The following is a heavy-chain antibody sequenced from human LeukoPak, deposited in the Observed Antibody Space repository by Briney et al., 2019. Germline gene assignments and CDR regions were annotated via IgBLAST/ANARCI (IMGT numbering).Heavy chain of an antibody. CDR3: ARDQGINYYDSSGYPQTPSSFDY. CDR1: GGTFSSYT. V-gene: IGHV1-69*04. Sequence: SVKVSRKASGGTFSSYTISWVRRAPGQGLEWMGRIIPILGIANYAQKFQGRVTITADKSTSTAYMELSSLRSEDTAVYYCARDQGINYYDSSGYPQTPSSFDYWGQGTLVTVSS. CDR2: IIPILGIA. J-gene: IGHJ4*02. D-gene: IGHD3-22*01.